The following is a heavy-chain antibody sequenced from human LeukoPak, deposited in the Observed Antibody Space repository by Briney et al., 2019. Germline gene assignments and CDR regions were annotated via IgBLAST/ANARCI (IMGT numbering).Heavy chain of an antibody. Sequence: ASVTVSCKASGYTFISYDIDWVRQAPGQGLEWMGWISAYNGNTNYAQKLQGRVTMTTDTSTSTAYMELRSLRSDDTAVYYCARGEFALYYMDVWGKGTTVTVSS. CDR1: GYTFISYD. J-gene: IGHJ6*03. V-gene: IGHV1-18*01. CDR3: ARGEFALYYMDV. CDR2: ISAYNGNT.